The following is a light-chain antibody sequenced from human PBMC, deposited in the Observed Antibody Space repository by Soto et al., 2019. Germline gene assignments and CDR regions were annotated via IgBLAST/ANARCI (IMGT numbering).Light chain of an antibody. CDR2: EVT. J-gene: IGLJ1*01. Sequence: QPPSGTGCTCQSAPNHCKKHSSDVGKYDRVSWYQQPPGTAPKLIIYEVTNRPSGVPARFSGSKSGNTASLTISGLQAEDEADYYCSSYTRTSRYVFGAGTKVTVL. CDR3: SSYTRTSRYV. V-gene: IGLV2-18*02. CDR1: SSDVGKYDR.